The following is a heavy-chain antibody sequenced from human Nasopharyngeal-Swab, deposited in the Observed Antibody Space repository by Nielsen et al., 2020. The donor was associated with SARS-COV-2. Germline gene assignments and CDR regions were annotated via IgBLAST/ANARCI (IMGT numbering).Heavy chain of an antibody. CDR3: ARWVIGTTQDRSFDI. Sequence: SETLSLTCTVSGGSISSGDYYWSWIRQHPGKGLEWIGDIYYSGRTYYNPSLKSRVTISVDTSKNQFSLKVTSVTAAVTAVYFCARWVIGTTQDRSFDIWGQGTMVTVSS. CDR1: GGSISSGDYY. D-gene: IGHD1-7*01. V-gene: IGHV4-31*03. J-gene: IGHJ3*02. CDR2: IYYSGRT.